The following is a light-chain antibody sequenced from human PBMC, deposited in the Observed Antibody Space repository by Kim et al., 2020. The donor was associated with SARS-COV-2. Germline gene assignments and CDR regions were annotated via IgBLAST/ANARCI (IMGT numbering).Light chain of an antibody. CDR2: DAS. J-gene: IGKJ4*01. CDR1: QSLSRY. CDR3: QQRANWPPLA. V-gene: IGKV3-11*01. Sequence: EIVLTQSPATLSLSPGERATLSCRASQSLSRYLAWYQQKPGQAPRLLIYDASNRATGIPARFSGSGSGTEFTLTISSLEPEDFAVYYCQQRANWPPLAFGGGTKVDIK.